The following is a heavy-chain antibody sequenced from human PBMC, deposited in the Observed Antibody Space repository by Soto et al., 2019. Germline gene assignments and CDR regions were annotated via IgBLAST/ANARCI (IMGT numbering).Heavy chain of an antibody. CDR2: IYPGDSDT. J-gene: IGHJ4*02. Sequence: GESLKISCKGSGYSFTSYWIGWVRQMPGKGLEWMGIIYPGDSDTRYSPSFQGQVTISADKSISTAYLQWSSLKASDTAMYYCARREASYYDILTDLKSNDARGHIDYWGQGTLVTVSS. CDR1: GYSFTSYW. V-gene: IGHV5-51*01. CDR3: ARREASYYDILTDLKSNDARGHIDY. D-gene: IGHD3-9*01.